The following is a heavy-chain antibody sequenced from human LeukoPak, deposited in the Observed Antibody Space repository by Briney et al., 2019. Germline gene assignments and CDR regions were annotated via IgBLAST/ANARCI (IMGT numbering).Heavy chain of an antibody. V-gene: IGHV3-11*01. J-gene: IGHJ4*02. CDR2: IGGSGRTI. Sequence: PGGSLRLSCAASGFTFSDFYMSWIRQAPGEGLEWVSYIGGSGRTIYYADSVKGRFTISRDNAKSSLYLQMNSLRAEDTAVYYCARRLYYDNGGYTYWGQGTLVTVSS. D-gene: IGHD3-22*01. CDR1: GFTFSDFY. CDR3: ARRLYYDNGGYTY.